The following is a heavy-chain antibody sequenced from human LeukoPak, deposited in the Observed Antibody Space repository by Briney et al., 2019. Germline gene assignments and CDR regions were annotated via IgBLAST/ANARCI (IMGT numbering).Heavy chain of an antibody. Sequence: GASVKVSCKTSGYTITSYYMHWVRQAPGQGLEWMGIINPSGGSTSYTQKFQGRVTMTRDTSTSTVYMEPSSLTSEDTAVYYCARVSSGSTFDYWGQGTLVTVSS. J-gene: IGHJ4*02. CDR1: GYTITSYY. CDR3: ARVSSGSTFDY. D-gene: IGHD1-26*01. CDR2: INPSGGST. V-gene: IGHV1-46*01.